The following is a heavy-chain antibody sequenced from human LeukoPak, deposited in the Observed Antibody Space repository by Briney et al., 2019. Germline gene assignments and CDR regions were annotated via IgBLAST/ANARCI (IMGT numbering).Heavy chain of an antibody. CDR2: IYYSGST. Sequence: PSETLSLTCTVSGGSLSSYYWSWIRQPPGKGLEWIGYIYYSGSTNYNPSLKSRVTISVDTSKNQFSLKLSSVTAADTAVYYCARDVQLERPGDYYYYGMDVWGQGTTVTVSS. D-gene: IGHD1-1*01. CDR3: ARDVQLERPGDYYYYGMDV. V-gene: IGHV4-59*01. J-gene: IGHJ6*02. CDR1: GGSLSSYY.